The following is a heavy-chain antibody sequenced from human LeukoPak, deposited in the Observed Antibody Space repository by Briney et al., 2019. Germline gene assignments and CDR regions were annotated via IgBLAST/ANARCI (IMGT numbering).Heavy chain of an antibody. CDR1: GGTFSSYA. V-gene: IGHV1-69*04. J-gene: IGHJ4*02. D-gene: IGHD5-12*01. Sequence: ASVKVSCKASGGTFSSYAISWVRQAPGQGLEWMGRIIPILGIANYAQKFQGRVTITADKSTSTAYMELSSLRSEDTAVYYCARGAMEAGYSGYGTIDYWGQGTLVTVSS. CDR2: IIPILGIA. CDR3: ARGAMEAGYSGYGTIDY.